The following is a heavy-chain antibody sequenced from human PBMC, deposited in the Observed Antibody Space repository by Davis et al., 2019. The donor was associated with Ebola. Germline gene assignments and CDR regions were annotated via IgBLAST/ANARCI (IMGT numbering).Heavy chain of an antibody. CDR2: IRYDGSNQ. Sequence: GESLKISCVASGFTLSSYSMTWVRQAPGKGLEWVTFIRYDGSNQYYADSVKGRFTISRDNSKNALYLQMNSLRGEDTAVYYCAKTLVREVMVYASYFDYWGQGTLVTVSS. D-gene: IGHD2-8*01. CDR1: GFTLSSYS. CDR3: AKTLVREVMVYASYFDY. V-gene: IGHV3-30*02. J-gene: IGHJ4*02.